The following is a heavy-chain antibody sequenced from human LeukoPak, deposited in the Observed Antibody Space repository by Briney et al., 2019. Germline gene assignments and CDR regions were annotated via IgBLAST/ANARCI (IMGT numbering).Heavy chain of an antibody. D-gene: IGHD3-22*01. V-gene: IGHV4-39*07. J-gene: IGHJ5*02. Sequence: NPSETLTLTCTLSGASISSTSYYCRWIRQPPGKGLDLIWSIYSIRSTYYNPSLKNRVTISIDTSKNQFSLKLSSVTAADSAVYYCATSPYYYHSSVYHSGPPWFDPWGQGTLVTVSS. CDR3: ATSPYYYHSSVYHSGPPWFDP. CDR2: IYSIRST. CDR1: GASISSTSYY.